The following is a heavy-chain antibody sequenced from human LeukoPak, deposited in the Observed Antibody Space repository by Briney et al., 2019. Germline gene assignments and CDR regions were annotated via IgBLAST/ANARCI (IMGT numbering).Heavy chain of an antibody. CDR2: IYYSGST. J-gene: IGHJ4*02. V-gene: IGHV4-59*01. D-gene: IGHD6-19*01. Sequence: SETLSLTCTVSGGSISSYYWSRIRQPPGKGLEWIGHIYYSGSTNYNPSLKSRVTISVDTSKNQFSLKLSSVTAADTAVYYCARDVGGIAVADNYFDYWGQGTLVTVSS. CDR1: GGSISSYY. CDR3: ARDVGGIAVADNYFDY.